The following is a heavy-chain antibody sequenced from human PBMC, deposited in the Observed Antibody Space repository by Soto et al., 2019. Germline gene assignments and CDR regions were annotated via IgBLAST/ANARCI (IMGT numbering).Heavy chain of an antibody. D-gene: IGHD5-12*01. J-gene: IGHJ3*02. CDR3: ARDWMEGWLQSDAFDI. CDR1: GFTFSSYA. V-gene: IGHV3-30-3*01. Sequence: LRLSCAASGFTFSSYAMHWVRQAPGKGLEWVAVISYDGSNKYYADSVKGRFTISRDNSKNTLYLQMNSLRAEDTAVYYCARDWMEGWLQSDAFDIWGQGTMVNVS. CDR2: ISYDGSNK.